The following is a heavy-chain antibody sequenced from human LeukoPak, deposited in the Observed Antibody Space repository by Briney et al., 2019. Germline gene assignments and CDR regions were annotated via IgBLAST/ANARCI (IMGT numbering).Heavy chain of an antibody. D-gene: IGHD2-8*02. CDR1: GGSFSGYY. CDR2: INHSGST. J-gene: IGHJ4*02. V-gene: IGHV4-34*01. Sequence: SESLSLTCAVYGGSFSGYYWSWIRQPPGKGLEWMGEINHSGSTNYNPSLKSRVTISVDTSKNQFSLKLSSVTAADTAVYYCARKKHTGFDYWGQGTLVTVSS. CDR3: ARKKHTGFDY.